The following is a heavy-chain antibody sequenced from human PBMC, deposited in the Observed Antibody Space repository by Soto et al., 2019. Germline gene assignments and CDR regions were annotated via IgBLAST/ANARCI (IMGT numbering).Heavy chain of an antibody. Sequence: QVQFVESGGGVAQPGRSLRLSCTASGFSFSQTAIHWVRQTPDKGLEWVAIIWYDGSEQYYADSVKGRFTISRDNSKYTGYLQMNSLRVDDTSVYYCAKDWGTTGDGLLKGFLDVWGRGTQVTVSS. CDR2: IWYDGSEQ. J-gene: IGHJ2*01. CDR3: AKDWGTTGDGLLKGFLDV. V-gene: IGHV3-33*06. D-gene: IGHD7-27*01. CDR1: GFSFSQTA.